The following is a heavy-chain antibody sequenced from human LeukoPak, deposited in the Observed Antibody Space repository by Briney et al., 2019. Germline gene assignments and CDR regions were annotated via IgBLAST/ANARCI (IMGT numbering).Heavy chain of an antibody. Sequence: GGPLRLSCAPSGFTWSGYWMGWVRQAPGEGREGVANIKPDGSATYYVDSVKGRFTISRDNAKSLLYLQMNSLRAEDSALYYCARWGVSAGLDSWGQGTLVTVSS. CDR2: IKPDGSAT. CDR3: ARWGVSAGLDS. CDR1: GFTWSGYW. J-gene: IGHJ5*01. D-gene: IGHD3-10*01. V-gene: IGHV3-7*01.